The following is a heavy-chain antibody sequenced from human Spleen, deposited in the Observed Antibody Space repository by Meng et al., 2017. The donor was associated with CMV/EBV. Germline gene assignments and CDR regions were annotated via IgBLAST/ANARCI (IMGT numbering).Heavy chain of an antibody. D-gene: IGHD6-19*01. J-gene: IGHJ6*02. V-gene: IGHV3-23*01. Sequence: GESLKISCAASGFTFSNAWMSWVRQAPGKGLEWVSAISGSGGSTYYADSVKGRFTISRDNSKNSLYLQMNSLRVEDTVLYYCARDYGTGWSNGMDVWGQGTTVTVSS. CDR2: ISGSGGST. CDR1: GFTFSNAW. CDR3: ARDYGTGWSNGMDV.